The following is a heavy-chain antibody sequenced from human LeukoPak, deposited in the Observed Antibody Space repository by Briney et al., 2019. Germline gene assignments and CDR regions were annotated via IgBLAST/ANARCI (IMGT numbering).Heavy chain of an antibody. D-gene: IGHD3-9*01. J-gene: IGHJ6*03. Sequence: SETLSLTCIVSGDSLINTNYYWGWIRQSPGKGLEWIGSVSYTGSTYYNPSLKSRVTMSVATSKNQFALKLSSVTAADAAVYYCARLLSYNVLTDNYYKYYTDVWGKGTTVTVSS. CDR3: ARLLSYNVLTDNYYKYYTDV. CDR2: VSYTGST. CDR1: GDSLINTNYY. V-gene: IGHV4-39*01.